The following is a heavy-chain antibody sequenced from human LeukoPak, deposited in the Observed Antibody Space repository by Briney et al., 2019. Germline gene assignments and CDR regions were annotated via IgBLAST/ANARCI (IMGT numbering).Heavy chain of an antibody. V-gene: IGHV3-23*01. D-gene: IGHD2-15*01. Sequence: GGSLRLSRAASGFTFRSYAMSWVRQAPGKGLEWVSGISGSGYSTYYADSVRGRFTISRDNSKNTLYLQVNSLRAEDTAVYYCAKGHCSGGNCYSGDLSFDYWGQGTLVTVSS. CDR3: AKGHCSGGNCYSGDLSFDY. CDR2: ISGSGYST. J-gene: IGHJ4*02. CDR1: GFTFRSYA.